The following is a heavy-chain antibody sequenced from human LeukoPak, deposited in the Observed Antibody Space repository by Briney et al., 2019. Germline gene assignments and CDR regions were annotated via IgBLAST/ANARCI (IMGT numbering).Heavy chain of an antibody. D-gene: IGHD1-26*01. Sequence: SETLSLTCTVSGGSISNYYWSRIRQPAGKGLEWIGRIYTSGSTNYNPSLKSRVTVSVDTSKNQFSLKLSSVTAADTAVYYCARDGLVGLFVYWGQGTLVTVSS. V-gene: IGHV4-4*07. J-gene: IGHJ4*02. CDR3: ARDGLVGLFVY. CDR2: IYTSGST. CDR1: GGSISNYY.